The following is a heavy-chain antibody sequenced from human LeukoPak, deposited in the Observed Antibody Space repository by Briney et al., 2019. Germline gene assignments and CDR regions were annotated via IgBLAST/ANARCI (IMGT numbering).Heavy chain of an antibody. CDR1: GGSFSGYY. CDR3: ARGQKHIVVVTAPREIV. V-gene: IGHV4-34*01. D-gene: IGHD2-21*02. J-gene: IGHJ3*01. Sequence: SETLSLTCAVYGGSFSGYYWSWIRQPPGKGLEWIGEINHSGSTNYNPSLKSRVTISVDTSKNQFSLKLSSVTAADTAVYYCARGQKHIVVVTAPREIVWGRGTMVTVSS. CDR2: INHSGST.